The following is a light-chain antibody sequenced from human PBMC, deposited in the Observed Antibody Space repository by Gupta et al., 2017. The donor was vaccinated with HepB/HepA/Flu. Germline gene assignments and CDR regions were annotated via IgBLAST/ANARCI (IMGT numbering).Light chain of an antibody. CDR1: SSNIGNNY. Sequence: QSVLTQPPSVPAPSGQPVPIPRSRSSSNIGNNYVSWYQQLPRSAPKLLIFENYKRPSGIPDRFSGSKSGTSATLGITGLQTGDEAIYYCGTWDTTLSGGVFGGGTKLTVL. V-gene: IGLV1-51*02. J-gene: IGLJ3*02. CDR2: ENY. CDR3: GTWDTTLSGGV.